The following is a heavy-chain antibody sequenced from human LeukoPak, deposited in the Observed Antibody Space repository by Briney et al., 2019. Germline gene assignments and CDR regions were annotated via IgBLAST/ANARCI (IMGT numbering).Heavy chain of an antibody. CDR2: IYHSGST. Sequence: TSETLSLTCAVSGYSISGGYYWGWIRQPPGKCLEWIGSIYHSGSTYYNPSLKSRVTISLDTSKNQFSLKLSSVTAADTAVYYCAAQYKYCSGGTCWKDYWGQGTLVTVSS. CDR3: AAQYKYCSGGTCWKDY. V-gene: IGHV4-38-2*01. CDR1: GYSISGGYY. D-gene: IGHD2-15*01. J-gene: IGHJ4*02.